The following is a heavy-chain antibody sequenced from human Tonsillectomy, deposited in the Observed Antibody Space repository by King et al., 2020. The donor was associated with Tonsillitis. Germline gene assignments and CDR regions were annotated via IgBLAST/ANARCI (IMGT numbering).Heavy chain of an antibody. Sequence: EAQLVQSGGGVVRPGGSLRLSCAASGFTFDDYGMSWVRQAPGKGLEWVSGINWNGGSTGYADSVKGRFTISRDNAKNSLYLQMNSLRAEDTALYYCARVTPAAKIMITFVGVIVPEDYYMDVWGKGTTVTVSS. D-gene: IGHD3-16*02. J-gene: IGHJ6*03. CDR3: ARVTPAAKIMITFVGVIVPEDYYMDV. CDR1: GFTFDDYG. V-gene: IGHV3-20*04. CDR2: INWNGGST.